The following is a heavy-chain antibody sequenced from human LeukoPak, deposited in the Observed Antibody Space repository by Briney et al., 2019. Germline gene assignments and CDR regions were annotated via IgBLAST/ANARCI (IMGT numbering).Heavy chain of an antibody. CDR3: ARYCSGSSCFHYGMDV. CDR2: IYPGDSET. D-gene: IGHD2-15*01. J-gene: IGHJ6*02. Sequence: GESLKISCKGSGYNFINHWIGWVRQMPGKGLEWMGIIYPGDSETRYSPSFQGQDTISDDKSISTAYLQWSSLKASDTAMYYCARYCSGSSCFHYGMDVWGQGTTVTVSS. V-gene: IGHV5-51*01. CDR1: GYNFINHW.